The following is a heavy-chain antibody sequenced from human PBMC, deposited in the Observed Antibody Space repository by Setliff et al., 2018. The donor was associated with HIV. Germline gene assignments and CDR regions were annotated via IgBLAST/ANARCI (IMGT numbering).Heavy chain of an antibody. Sequence: SETLSLTCTVSGGSISSGGYYWSWIRQHPGKGLEWIGYIYYSGSTYYNPSLKSRVTISVDTSKNQFSLKLSSVTAADTAVYYCATYGGADSSGYQFDYWGQGTLVTVPQ. CDR3: ATYGGADSSGYQFDY. CDR1: GGSISSGGYY. D-gene: IGHD3-22*01. CDR2: IYYSGST. V-gene: IGHV4-31*03. J-gene: IGHJ4*02.